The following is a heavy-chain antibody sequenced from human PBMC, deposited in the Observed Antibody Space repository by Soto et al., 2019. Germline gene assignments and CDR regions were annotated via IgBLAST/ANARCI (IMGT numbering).Heavy chain of an antibody. J-gene: IGHJ4*02. CDR1: GFSLSTSGRT. D-gene: IGHD6-13*01. Sequence: QITLKESGPTLVKPTETLTLTCSVSGFSLSTSGRTLGWIRQPPGKAPEWLALGGQYSPSLQSRVTFTKDTCQNQVVLTLTDLDPAATATYYCTLRQDSSRGPIYWGQGILVTVSS. CDR2: GG. CDR3: TLRQDSSRGPIY. V-gene: IGHV2-5*01.